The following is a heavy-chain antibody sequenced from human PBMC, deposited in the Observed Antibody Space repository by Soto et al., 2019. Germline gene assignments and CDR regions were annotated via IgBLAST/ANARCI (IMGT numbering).Heavy chain of an antibody. CDR1: GYTFTGYY. J-gene: IGHJ3*02. Sequence: ASVKVSCKASGYTFTGYYMHWVRQAPGQGLEWMGWINPNSGGTNYAQKFQGRVTMTRDTSISTAYMELSRLRSDDTAVYYCARASITMVRGVMSVAFDIWGQGTMVTVSS. V-gene: IGHV1-2*02. D-gene: IGHD3-10*01. CDR2: INPNSGGT. CDR3: ARASITMVRGVMSVAFDI.